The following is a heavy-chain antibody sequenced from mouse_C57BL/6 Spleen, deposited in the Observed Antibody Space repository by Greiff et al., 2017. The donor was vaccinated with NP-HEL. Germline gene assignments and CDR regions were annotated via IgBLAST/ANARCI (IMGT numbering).Heavy chain of an antibody. V-gene: IGHV1-18*01. CDR2: INPNNGGT. Sequence: EVKLVESGPELVKPGASVKIPCEASGYTFTDYNMDWVKQSHGKSLEWIGDINPNNGGTIYNQKFKGKATLTVDKSSSTAYMELRSLTSEDTAVYYCAREGGLRPHWYFDVWGTGTTVTVSS. CDR1: GYTFTDYN. D-gene: IGHD2-4*01. J-gene: IGHJ1*03. CDR3: AREGGLRPHWYFDV.